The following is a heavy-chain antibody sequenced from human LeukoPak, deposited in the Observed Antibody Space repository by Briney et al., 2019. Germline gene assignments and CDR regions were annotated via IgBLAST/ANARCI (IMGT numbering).Heavy chain of an antibody. J-gene: IGHJ4*02. CDR3: ARRRGRYNWNDFDY. CDR2: IYYSGST. D-gene: IGHD1-1*01. CDR1: GGSISSYY. Sequence: SETLSLTCTVSGGSISSYYWSWIRQPPGKGLEWIGYIYYSGSTNYNPSLKSRVTISVDTSKNQFSLKLSSVTAADTAVYYCARRRGRYNWNDFDYWGQGTLVTVSS. V-gene: IGHV4-59*01.